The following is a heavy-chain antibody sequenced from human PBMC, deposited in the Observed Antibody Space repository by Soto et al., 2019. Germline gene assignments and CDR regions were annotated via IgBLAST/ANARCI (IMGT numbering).Heavy chain of an antibody. V-gene: IGHV1-2*02. CDR1: GYTFTGYY. CDR2: INPNSGGT. CDR3: ARAVSAAGGYYGMDV. J-gene: IGHJ6*02. D-gene: IGHD2-2*01. Sequence: QVQLVQSGAEVKKPGASVKVSCKASGYTFTGYYMHWVRQAPGQGLEWMGWINPNSGGTNYAQKSQGRVTMTRDTSISTAYMELSRLRSDDTAVYYCARAVSAAGGYYGMDVWGQGTTVTVSS.